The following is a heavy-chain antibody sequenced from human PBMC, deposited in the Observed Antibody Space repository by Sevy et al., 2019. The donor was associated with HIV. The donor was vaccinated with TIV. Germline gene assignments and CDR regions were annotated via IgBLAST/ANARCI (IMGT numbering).Heavy chain of an antibody. CDR1: GFTFSSYA. J-gene: IGHJ4*02. CDR3: AANWNLDY. CDR2: INHSGANT. Sequence: GGCLRLSCSASGFTFSSYAMTWVRQAPGKGLECVSIINHSGANTYYIDSVKGRFTISRDNSKNTVYLQMNSLRAEDTAVCHCAANWNLDYWGQGILVTVSS. D-gene: IGHD1-1*01. V-gene: IGHV3-23*01.